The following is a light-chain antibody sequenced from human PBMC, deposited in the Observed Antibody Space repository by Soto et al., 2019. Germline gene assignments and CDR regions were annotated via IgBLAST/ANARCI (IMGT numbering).Light chain of an antibody. J-gene: IGKJ4*01. CDR3: QQCSTSPLT. V-gene: IGKV3-20*01. CDR2: DAS. CDR1: QTVSNNF. Sequence: EIVLTQSPGTLSLSPGERATLSCGASQTVSNNFLAWYQQKPGQAPRLLIHDASSRATGIPDRFSGSGSATAFTLTTARLEPEDFAVYYCQQCSTSPLTFGGGTKVEIK.